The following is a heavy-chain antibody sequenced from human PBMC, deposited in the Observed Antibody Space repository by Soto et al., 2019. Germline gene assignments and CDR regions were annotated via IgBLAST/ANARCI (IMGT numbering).Heavy chain of an antibody. CDR1: GRTFGSYG. V-gene: IGHV3-23*01. J-gene: IGHJ4*02. D-gene: IGHD3-10*01. Sequence: GGSLSVSWAAAGRTFGSYGGSWVRPAPGKGLEWVSAISGSGGSTYYADSVKGRFTISRDNSKNTLYLQMNSLRAEDTAVYYWAKDPLALLWFGELLGYFGYWGQGTLVTVSS. CDR2: ISGSGGST. CDR3: AKDPLALLWFGELLGYFGY.